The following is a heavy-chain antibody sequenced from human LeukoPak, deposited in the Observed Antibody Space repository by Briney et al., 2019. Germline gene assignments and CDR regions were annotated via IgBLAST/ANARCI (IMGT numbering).Heavy chain of an antibody. CDR1: GGSISSSSYY. Sequence: SETLSLTCTVSGGSISSSSYYWGWIRQPPGKGLEWIGSIYYSGSTYYNPSLKSRVTISVDTSKNQFSLKLSSVTAADTAVYYCARGIKARWLQLRRYYYYYMDVWGKGTTVTVSS. D-gene: IGHD5-24*01. V-gene: IGHV4-39*07. CDR2: IYYSGST. CDR3: ARGIKARWLQLRRYYYYYMDV. J-gene: IGHJ6*03.